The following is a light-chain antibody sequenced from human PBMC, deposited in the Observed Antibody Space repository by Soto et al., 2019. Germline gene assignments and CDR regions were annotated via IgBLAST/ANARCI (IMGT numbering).Light chain of an antibody. V-gene: IGKV3-11*01. Sequence: EIVLTQSPATLSLSPGERATLSCRASQSVSSYLAWYQQKPGQAPRLLIYDASSRATGIPARFSGSGSGTDFTLTISSLEPEDFAVYCCQQRGYTFGQGTKLEIK. CDR1: QSVSSY. J-gene: IGKJ2*01. CDR3: QQRGYT. CDR2: DAS.